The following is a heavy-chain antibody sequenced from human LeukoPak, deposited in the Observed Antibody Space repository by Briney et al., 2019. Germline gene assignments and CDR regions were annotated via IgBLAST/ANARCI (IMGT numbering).Heavy chain of an antibody. CDR3: VRVIVVVPTKFDYFDY. V-gene: IGHV3-7*01. CDR2: ISPDGSFK. D-gene: IGHD2-21*02. CDR1: GFTLSDHW. Sequence: GGSLRLSCAASGFTLSDHWMRWVRHLPGEGLEWVADISPDGSFKFYVDSVKGRFTVSRDNAKNSLYLQMNSLRAEDTAMYYCVRVIVVVPTKFDYFDYWGQGTLVTVSS. J-gene: IGHJ4*02.